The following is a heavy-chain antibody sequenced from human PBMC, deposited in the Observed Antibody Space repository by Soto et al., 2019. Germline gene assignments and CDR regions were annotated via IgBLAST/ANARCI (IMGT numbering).Heavy chain of an antibody. CDR1: GFTFSSYA. Sequence: EVQLLESGGGLVQPGGSLRLSCAASGFTFSSYAMSWVRQTPGKGLEWVSAISGSGGSTYYADSVKGWFTISRDNSKNSLYLQMNSLRAEDTAVYYCAKKLYYYGSGSDYPVDYWGQGTLVTVSS. D-gene: IGHD3-10*01. J-gene: IGHJ4*02. CDR3: AKKLYYYGSGSDYPVDY. V-gene: IGHV3-23*01. CDR2: ISGSGGST.